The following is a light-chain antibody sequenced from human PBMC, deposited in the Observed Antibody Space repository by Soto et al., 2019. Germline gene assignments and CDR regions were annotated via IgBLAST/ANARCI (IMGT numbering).Light chain of an antibody. CDR2: DAS. CDR1: QSIRSN. J-gene: IGKJ4*01. V-gene: IGKV3D-15*01. Sequence: EIVMSQSPATLSVSPGERDSFYCRASQSIRSNLAWYQHKPGQAPRLLISDASAGATGIPARFSGSGSGTEFTLTINSLQSEDFAVYYCQQYDNWPVTFGGGTKVDIK. CDR3: QQYDNWPVT.